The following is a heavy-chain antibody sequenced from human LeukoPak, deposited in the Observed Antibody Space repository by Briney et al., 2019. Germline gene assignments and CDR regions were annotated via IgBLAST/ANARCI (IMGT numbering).Heavy chain of an antibody. CDR2: INRSGRT. J-gene: IGHJ5*02. CDR1: GGSFSDNS. CDR3: AKAHLATGYGSGPADFDP. V-gene: IGHV4-34*01. Sequence: PSETLSLTCTVYGGSFSDNSWSWIRQPPGKGLEWIGQINRSGRTNYKASLKSRVSVSVDTSKNQFSLKITSVTDADTAVYYCAKAHLATGYGSGPADFDPWGQGTLVTDSS. D-gene: IGHD6-19*01.